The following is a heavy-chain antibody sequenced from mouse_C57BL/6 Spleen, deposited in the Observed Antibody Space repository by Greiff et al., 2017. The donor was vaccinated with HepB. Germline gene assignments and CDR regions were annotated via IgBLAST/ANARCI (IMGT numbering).Heavy chain of an antibody. CDR1: GYTFTDYE. D-gene: IGHD1-1*01. Sequence: QVQLKESGAELVRPGASVTLSCKASGYTFTDYEMHWVKQTPVHGLEWIGAIDPETGGTAYNQKFKGKAILTADKSSSTAYMELRSLTSEDSAVYYCTTAVVAGDYWGQGTTLTVSS. V-gene: IGHV1-15*01. CDR3: TTAVVAGDY. CDR2: IDPETGGT. J-gene: IGHJ2*01.